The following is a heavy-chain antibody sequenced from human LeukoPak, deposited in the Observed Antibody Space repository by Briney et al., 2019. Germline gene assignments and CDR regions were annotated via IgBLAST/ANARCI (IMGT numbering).Heavy chain of an antibody. Sequence: GGSLRLSCAASGFTFSSYSMNWVRQAPGKGLEWVSSISSSSSYIYYANSVKGRFTISRDNARKSLFLQMNSLRAEDTAVYYCASETTRGYSYGSPTDGFDLWGQGTMVTVSS. V-gene: IGHV3-21*01. J-gene: IGHJ3*01. CDR3: ASETTRGYSYGSPTDGFDL. D-gene: IGHD5-18*01. CDR2: ISSSSSYI. CDR1: GFTFSSYS.